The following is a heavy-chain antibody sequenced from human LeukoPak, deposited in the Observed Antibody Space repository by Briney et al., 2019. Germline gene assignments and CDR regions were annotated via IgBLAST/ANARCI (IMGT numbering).Heavy chain of an antibody. CDR3: ARDTYGDGFDY. CDR2: ISVSGGST. CDR1: GFKFSDHY. Sequence: PGGSQRLSCAASGFKFSDHYIDWVRQAPGKGLEWVSGISVSGGSTYYVDSVKGRFTISRDTSKNTLYLQMNSLRAEDTAVYYCARDTYGDGFDYWGQGTLVTVSS. D-gene: IGHD4-17*01. V-gene: IGHV3-23*01. J-gene: IGHJ4*02.